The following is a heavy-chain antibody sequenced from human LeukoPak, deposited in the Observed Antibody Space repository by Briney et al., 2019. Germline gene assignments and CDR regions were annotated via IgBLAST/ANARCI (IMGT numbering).Heavy chain of an antibody. J-gene: IGHJ3*02. V-gene: IGHV4-31*03. Sequence: PSETLSLTCTVSDGSISSGDHYWSWIRQHPGKGLEWMGYIYYSGSTYYNPSLKSRVTISADTSKNQFSLKLSSVTAADTAVYYCVSRQQLVQGAFDIWGQGTMVTVSS. CDR1: DGSISSGDHY. D-gene: IGHD6-13*01. CDR2: IYYSGST. CDR3: VSRQQLVQGAFDI.